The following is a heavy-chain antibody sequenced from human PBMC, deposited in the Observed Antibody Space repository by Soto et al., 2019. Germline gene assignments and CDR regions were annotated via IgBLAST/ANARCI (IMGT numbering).Heavy chain of an antibody. J-gene: IGHJ4*02. CDR3: ARYSSPGTTLDY. CDR2: IYYSGST. V-gene: IGHV4-31*03. Sequence: PSETLSLTCTVSGGSIISGGYYWIWIRQHPGQGLEWIGSIYYSGSTYYNPSLKSRLTISVDTSKNQLSLKLTSVTAADTAVYYCARYSSPGTTLDYWGQGTLVTVSS. CDR1: GGSIISGGYY. D-gene: IGHD6-13*01.